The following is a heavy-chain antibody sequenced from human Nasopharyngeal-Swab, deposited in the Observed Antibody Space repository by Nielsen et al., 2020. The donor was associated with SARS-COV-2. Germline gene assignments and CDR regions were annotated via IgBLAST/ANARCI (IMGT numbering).Heavy chain of an antibody. J-gene: IGHJ4*02. D-gene: IGHD3-10*01. CDR2: INPTGGST. Sequence: GRQMPGKGLEWMGIINPTGGSTTYAQKFQGRVIMTRDTSTSTLYMELRGLRSEDTAVYFCARDAGGFYTKDQPYFDYWGQGSLVTVSS. CDR3: ARDAGGFYTKDQPYFDY. V-gene: IGHV1-46*01.